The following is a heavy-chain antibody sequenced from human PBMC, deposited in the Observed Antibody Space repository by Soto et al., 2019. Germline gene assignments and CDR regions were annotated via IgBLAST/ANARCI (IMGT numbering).Heavy chain of an antibody. V-gene: IGHV4-4*02. CDR1: GGSISSSNW. Sequence: SETLSLTCAVSGGSISSSNWWSWVRQPPGKGLEWIGEIYYSGSTYYNPSLQSRVAISVDTSKNQFSLKLKSVTAADTAIYYCARRTVNIRTFYSGLKTHCFDYWGQGAPVTVSS. J-gene: IGHJ4*02. CDR2: IYYSGST. D-gene: IGHD6-19*01. CDR3: ARRTVNIRTFYSGLKTHCFDY.